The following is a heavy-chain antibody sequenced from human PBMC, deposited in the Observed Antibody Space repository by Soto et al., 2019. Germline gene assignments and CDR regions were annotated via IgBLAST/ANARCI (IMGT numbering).Heavy chain of an antibody. CDR1: GFTFSDNL. Sequence: QVQLVQSGAELKKPGASVNISCTASGFTFSDNLINWVRQVPGQGLEWMEWLNPDTGNTRYSETFQGRVTIPRHPPASIAYLELSGLENEDTALYFCARDIQSVGPRANDAFDVWGQGTMITVSS. V-gene: IGHV1-3*01. D-gene: IGHD5-18*01. CDR2: LNPDTGNT. CDR3: ARDIQSVGPRANDAFDV. J-gene: IGHJ3*01.